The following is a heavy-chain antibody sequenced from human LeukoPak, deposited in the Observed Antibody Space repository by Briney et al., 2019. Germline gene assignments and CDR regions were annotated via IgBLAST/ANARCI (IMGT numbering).Heavy chain of an antibody. CDR1: GFTFSSYG. CDR3: ARDRLYYYDSSDAFDI. V-gene: IGHV3-33*01. Sequence: PGGSLRLSCAASGFTFSSYGMHWVRQAPGKGLEWVAVIWYDGSNKYCADSVKGRFTISRDNSKNTLYLQMNSLRAEDTAVYYCARDRLYYYDSSDAFDIRGQGTMVTVSS. CDR2: IWYDGSNK. D-gene: IGHD3-22*01. J-gene: IGHJ3*02.